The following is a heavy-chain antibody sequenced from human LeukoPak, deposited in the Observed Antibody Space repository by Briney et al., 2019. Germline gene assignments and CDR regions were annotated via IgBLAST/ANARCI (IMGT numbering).Heavy chain of an antibody. V-gene: IGHV1-69*05. Sequence: SVKVSCKASGGTFSSYAISWVRQAPGQGLEWMGGIIPIFGTANYAQKFQGRVTITTDESTSTAYMELSSLRSGDTAVYYCASGSPGYSSSWQPDAFDIWGQGTMVTVSS. CDR3: ASGSPGYSSSWQPDAFDI. J-gene: IGHJ3*02. CDR2: IIPIFGTA. D-gene: IGHD6-13*01. CDR1: GGTFSSYA.